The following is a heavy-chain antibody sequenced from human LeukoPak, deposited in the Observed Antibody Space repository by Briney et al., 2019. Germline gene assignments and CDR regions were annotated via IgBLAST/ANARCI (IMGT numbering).Heavy chain of an antibody. CDR1: GYTFTGYY. D-gene: IGHD3-3*01. J-gene: IGHJ4*02. CDR2: INPNSGGT. Sequence: ASVKVSCKASGYTFTGYYMHWVRQAPGQGLEWMGWINPNSGGTNYAQKFQGRVTMTRDTSISTAYMELSRLRSDDTAVYYCASVPIFGVVHLDYWGQGTLVTVSS. CDR3: ASVPIFGVVHLDY. V-gene: IGHV1-2*02.